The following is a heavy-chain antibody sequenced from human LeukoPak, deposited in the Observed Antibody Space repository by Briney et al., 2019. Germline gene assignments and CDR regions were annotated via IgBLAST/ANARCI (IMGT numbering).Heavy chain of an antibody. V-gene: IGHV3-30*02. Sequence: GGSLRLSCAASGFTFSSYGMHWVRQAPGKGLEWVAFIRYGGSNKYYADSVKGRFTISRDNSENTLYLQMNSLRAEDTAVYYCAKNYDYVWGSYRYLDYWGQGTLVTVSS. CDR1: GFTFSSYG. J-gene: IGHJ4*02. D-gene: IGHD3-16*02. CDR3: AKNYDYVWGSYRYLDY. CDR2: IRYGGSNK.